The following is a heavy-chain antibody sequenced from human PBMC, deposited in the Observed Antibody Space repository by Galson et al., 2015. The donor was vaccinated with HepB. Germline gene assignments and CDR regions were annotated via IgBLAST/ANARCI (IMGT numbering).Heavy chain of an antibody. D-gene: IGHD4-17*01. Sequence: SLRLSCAASGFTFSSYEMNWVRQAPGKGLEWVSYISSSGSTIYYTDSVKGRFTISRDNAKNSLYLQMNSLRAEDTAVYYCARDLYGDYAFDIWGQGTMVTVSS. CDR3: ARDLYGDYAFDI. CDR2: ISSSGSTI. J-gene: IGHJ3*02. CDR1: GFTFSSYE. V-gene: IGHV3-48*03.